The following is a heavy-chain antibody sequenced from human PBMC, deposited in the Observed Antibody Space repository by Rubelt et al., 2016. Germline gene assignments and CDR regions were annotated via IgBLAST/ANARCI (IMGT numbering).Heavy chain of an antibody. CDR3: ARDGYSSGWYIEAFDI. J-gene: IGHJ3*02. CDR2: ISSSSSTI. V-gene: IGHV3-48*04. Sequence: EVQLVESGGGLVQPGGSLRLSCAASGFTFSSYAMNWVRQAPGKGLEWVSYISSSSSTIYYADSVKGRFTISRDNAKNSLYLQMNSLGAEDTAVYYCARDGYSSGWYIEAFDIWGQGTMVTVSS. D-gene: IGHD6-19*01. CDR1: GFTFSSYA.